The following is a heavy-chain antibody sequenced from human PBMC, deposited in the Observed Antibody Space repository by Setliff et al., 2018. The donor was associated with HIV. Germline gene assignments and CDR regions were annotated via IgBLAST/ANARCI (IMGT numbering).Heavy chain of an antibody. CDR3: ARVLDPGIAVATHAFDI. CDR1: GYKFTSYY. Sequence: ASVKVSCKASGYKFTSYYIHWVRQAPGQGLEWMGIINPSIVSTTYAEKVQGRVTMTTDTSTSTAYMELKNLKSDDTAVYYCARVLDPGIAVATHAFDIWGQGTMVTVSS. V-gene: IGHV1-46*01. CDR2: INPSIVST. J-gene: IGHJ3*02. D-gene: IGHD6-19*01.